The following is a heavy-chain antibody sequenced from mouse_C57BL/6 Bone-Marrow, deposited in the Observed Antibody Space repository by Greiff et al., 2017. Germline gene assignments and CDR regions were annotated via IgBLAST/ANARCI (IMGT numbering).Heavy chain of an antibody. V-gene: IGHV1-69*01. CDR1: GYTFTSYW. CDR3: ATLITTVVANWYFDV. J-gene: IGHJ1*03. CDR2: IDPSDSYT. D-gene: IGHD1-1*01. Sequence: QVQLQQPGAELVMPGASVKLSCTASGYTFTSYWLHWVKQRPGQGLEWIGEIDPSDSYTNYNQKFKGKSTLTVDKSSSTAYMQLSSLTSEDSAVYYCATLITTVVANWYFDVWGTGTTVTVSS.